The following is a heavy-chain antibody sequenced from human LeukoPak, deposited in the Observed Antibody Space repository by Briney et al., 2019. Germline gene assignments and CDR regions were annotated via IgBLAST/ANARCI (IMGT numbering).Heavy chain of an antibody. CDR3: ARDLYVPAAITHHYYYYGMDV. CDR1: GYTFTSYG. V-gene: IGHV1-69*13. D-gene: IGHD2-2*01. J-gene: IGHJ6*02. CDR2: IIPIFGTA. Sequence: SVKVSCKASGYTFTSYGISWVRQAPGQGLEWMGGIIPIFGTANYAQKFQGRVTITADESTSTAYMELSSLRSEDTAVYYCARDLYVPAAITHHYYYYGMDVWGQGTTVTVSS.